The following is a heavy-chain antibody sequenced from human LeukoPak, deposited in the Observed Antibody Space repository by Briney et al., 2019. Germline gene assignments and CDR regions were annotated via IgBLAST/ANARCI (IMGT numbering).Heavy chain of an antibody. Sequence: GGSLRLSCAASGFSFANSVISWIRQAPGKGPEWVSAISGSGDRTDYADSVRGRFTISRDNSKSTLYLQMNSLRVVDTAIYYCAIREPIGYWGQGSLVTVS. D-gene: IGHD6-13*01. V-gene: IGHV3-23*01. CDR3: AIREPIGY. CDR1: GFSFANSV. J-gene: IGHJ4*02. CDR2: ISGSGDRT.